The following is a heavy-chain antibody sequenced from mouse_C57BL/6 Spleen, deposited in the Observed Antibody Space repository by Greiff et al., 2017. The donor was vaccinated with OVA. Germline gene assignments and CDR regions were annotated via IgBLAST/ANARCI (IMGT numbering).Heavy chain of an antibody. Sequence: QVQLQQSGPELVKPGASVKISCKASGYSFTSYYIHWVKQRPGQGLEWIGWIYPGSGNTTYNEKFKGKATLTADTSSSTAYMQLSSLTSEDSAVYYCAKDYYYGSSYNWYFDVWGTGTTVTVSS. CDR2: IYPGSGNT. CDR3: AKDYYYGSSYNWYFDV. D-gene: IGHD1-1*01. J-gene: IGHJ1*03. CDR1: GYSFTSYY. V-gene: IGHV1-66*01.